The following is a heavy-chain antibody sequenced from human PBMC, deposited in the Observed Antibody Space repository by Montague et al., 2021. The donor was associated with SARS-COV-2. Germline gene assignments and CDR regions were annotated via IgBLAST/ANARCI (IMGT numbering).Heavy chain of an antibody. V-gene: IGHV3-33*01. CDR3: ARVLSYYGMDV. CDR1: GFTFSSYG. D-gene: IGHD3-10*01. J-gene: IGHJ6*02. CDR2: IWYDGSSK. Sequence: SLRLSCAASGFTFSSYGMHWVRQAPGKGLEWVAVIWYDGSSKYYADPVKGRFTISRDNSKNTLYLQMNSLRAEDTAVYYCARVLSYYGMDVWGQGTTVTVSS.